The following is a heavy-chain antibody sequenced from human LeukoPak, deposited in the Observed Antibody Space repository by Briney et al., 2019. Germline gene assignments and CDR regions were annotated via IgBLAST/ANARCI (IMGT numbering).Heavy chain of an antibody. CDR2: IYYSGST. J-gene: IGHJ3*02. CDR1: GYSISSSNW. CDR3: ARILYSGWTGGAFDI. Sequence: SETLSLTCAVSGYSISSSNWWGWIRQSPGKGLEWIGYIYYSGSTYYNPSLKSRVTMSVDTSKNQFSLKLNSVTAVDTAVYYCARILYSGWTGGAFDIWGQGTMVIVSS. V-gene: IGHV4-28*01. D-gene: IGHD6-19*01.